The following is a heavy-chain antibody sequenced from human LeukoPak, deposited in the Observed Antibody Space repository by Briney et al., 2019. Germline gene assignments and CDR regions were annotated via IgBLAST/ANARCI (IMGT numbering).Heavy chain of an antibody. D-gene: IGHD2-21*01. Sequence: ETLSLTCGVFGASFSHYYRSWVRQVPGKGLEWVSASSSSDDGKWYAESVRGRFTISRDTSKNTVYLQMNSLRVEDAGVYYCAKAPVTSCRGAFCYPFDYWGHGTLVTVSS. J-gene: IGHJ4*01. V-gene: IGHV3-23*01. CDR2: SSSSDDGK. CDR1: GASFSHYY. CDR3: AKAPVTSCRGAFCYPFDY.